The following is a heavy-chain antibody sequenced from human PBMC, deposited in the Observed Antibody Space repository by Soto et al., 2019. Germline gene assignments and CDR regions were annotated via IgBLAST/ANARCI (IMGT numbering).Heavy chain of an antibody. D-gene: IGHD2-15*01. Sequence: QTGGSLRLSCAASGFTFSSYAMSWVRQAPGKGLEWVSAISGSGGSTYYADSVKGRFTISRDNSKNTLYLQMNSLRAEDTAVYYCAKDGGYCSGGSCYQNHYLDYSGQGTLVTVSA. CDR1: GFTFSSYA. CDR3: AKDGGYCSGGSCYQNHYLDY. V-gene: IGHV3-23*01. J-gene: IGHJ4*02. CDR2: ISGSGGST.